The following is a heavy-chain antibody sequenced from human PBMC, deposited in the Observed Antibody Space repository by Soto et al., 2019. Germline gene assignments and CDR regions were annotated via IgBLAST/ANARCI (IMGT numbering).Heavy chain of an antibody. CDR2: IWYDGSNK. CDR3: ARDRKRSHYYYGMDV. D-gene: IGHD6-6*01. CDR1: GFTFSSYG. Sequence: QVQLVESGGGVVQPGRSLRLSCAASGFTFSSYGMHWVRQAPGKGLEWVAVIWYDGSNKYYADSVKCRFTISRDNSKNTLYLQMNSLRAEDTAVYYCARDRKRSHYYYGMDVWGQGTTVTVSS. V-gene: IGHV3-33*01. J-gene: IGHJ6*02.